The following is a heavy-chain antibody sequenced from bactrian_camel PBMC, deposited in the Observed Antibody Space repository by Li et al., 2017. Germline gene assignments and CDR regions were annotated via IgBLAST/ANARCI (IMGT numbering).Heavy chain of an antibody. V-gene: IGHV3S42*01. CDR1: GLTFRTTD. D-gene: IGHD5*01. CDR2: ILSRVDDTT. Sequence: DVQLVESGGGLVQPGGSLRLSCAASGLTFRTTDMSWVRQAPGKGLEWISGILSRVDDTTTYAESVKGRFTVSIDVAKNTLYLQMNRLTTDDTAVYYCAAGLFADFGLGLGTQVTVS. J-gene: IGHJ4*01.